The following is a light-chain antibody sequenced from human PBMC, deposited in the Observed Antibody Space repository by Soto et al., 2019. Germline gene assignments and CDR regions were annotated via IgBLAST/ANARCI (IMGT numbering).Light chain of an antibody. J-gene: IGLJ1*01. CDR2: DVS. Sequence: QSVLTQPRSVSGSPGQSVTISCTGTSSDVGGYNYVSWYQQHPGKAPKLMIYDVSKRPSGAPDRFSGSKSGNTASLTISGLQAEDEADYYCYSYAGSLYVFGTGTKVTVL. V-gene: IGLV2-11*01. CDR1: SSDVGGYNY. CDR3: YSYAGSLYV.